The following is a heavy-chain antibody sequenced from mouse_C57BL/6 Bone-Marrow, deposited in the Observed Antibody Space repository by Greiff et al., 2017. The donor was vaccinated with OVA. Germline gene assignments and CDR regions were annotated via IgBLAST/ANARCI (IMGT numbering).Heavy chain of an antibody. CDR1: GYTFTNYW. Sequence: VQLQESGAELVRPGTSVKMSCKASGYTFTNYWIGWAKQRPGHGLEWIGDIYPGGGYTNYNEKFKGKATLTADKSSSTAYMQFSSLTSEDSAIYYCARGVYGSGFAYWGQGTLVTVSA. CDR3: ARGVYGSGFAY. V-gene: IGHV1-63*01. J-gene: IGHJ3*01. D-gene: IGHD1-1*01. CDR2: IYPGGGYT.